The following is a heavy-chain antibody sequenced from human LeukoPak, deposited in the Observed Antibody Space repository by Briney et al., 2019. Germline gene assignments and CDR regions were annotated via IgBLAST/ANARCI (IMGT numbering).Heavy chain of an antibody. CDR2: ISSSNSTV. V-gene: IGHV3-48*04. D-gene: IGHD1-1*01. CDR3: ARDDRDWKEGLFDY. CDR1: GFTFSSQS. Sequence: GGSLSPSCAASGFTFSSQSMHWVRQAPGGGREWVAYISSSNSTVYYADTVTVRITISRDNAKNSLYLQMNSLTAEDTDVYYCARDDRDWKEGLFDYWGQGTLVTVSS. J-gene: IGHJ4*02.